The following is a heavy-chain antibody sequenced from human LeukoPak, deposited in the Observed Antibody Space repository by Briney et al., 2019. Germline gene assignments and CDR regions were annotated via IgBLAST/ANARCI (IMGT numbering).Heavy chain of an antibody. CDR3: VRLKVVVVAGTNTFDI. Sequence: GGSLRLSCAASGFTFSRSSMNWVRQAPGKGLEWVSSISSGSSYIYYADSVKGRFTISRDNAKNSLYLQMNSLRAEDTAVYYCVRLKVVVVAGTNTFDIWGQGTMVTVSS. D-gene: IGHD6-19*01. CDR2: ISSGSSYI. V-gene: IGHV3-21*01. J-gene: IGHJ3*02. CDR1: GFTFSRSS.